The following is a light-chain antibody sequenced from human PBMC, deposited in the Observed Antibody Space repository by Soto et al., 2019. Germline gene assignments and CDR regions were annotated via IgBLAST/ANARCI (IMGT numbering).Light chain of an antibody. J-gene: IGKJ2*01. CDR3: QHYYSYPRT. V-gene: IGKV1-8*01. Sequence: AIRMTQSPSSFSASTGDRVTITCRASQGISSYLAWYQQKPGKAPKLLIYAASTLQSGVPSRFSGSGSGTDFTLTISCLQSDDFATYCCQHYYSYPRTFGQGTKLEIK. CDR2: AAS. CDR1: QGISSY.